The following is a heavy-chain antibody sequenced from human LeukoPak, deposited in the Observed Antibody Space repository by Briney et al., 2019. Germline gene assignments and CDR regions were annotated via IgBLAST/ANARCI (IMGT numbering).Heavy chain of an antibody. CDR2: INPNSGGT. Sequence: ASVKVSCKASGYTFTGYYMHWVRQAPGQGLEWMGWINPNSGGTNYARKFQGRVTMTRDTSISTAYMELSRLRSDDTAVYYCARGAYYDSSGCDYWGQGTLVTVSS. J-gene: IGHJ4*02. D-gene: IGHD3-22*01. CDR1: GYTFTGYY. V-gene: IGHV1-2*02. CDR3: ARGAYYDSSGCDY.